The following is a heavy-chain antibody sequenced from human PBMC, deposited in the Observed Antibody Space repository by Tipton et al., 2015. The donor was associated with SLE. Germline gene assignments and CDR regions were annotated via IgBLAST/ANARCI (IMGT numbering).Heavy chain of an antibody. Sequence: TLSLTCTVSGGSISSFYWCWFRQPAGKGLEWIGRIYTSGSTNYNPSLKSRVTMSVDTSKNQFSLKLSSVTAADTAVYYCARVISPYLDAFDFWGQGTMVTVSS. J-gene: IGHJ3*01. CDR1: GGSISSFY. D-gene: IGHD2-21*01. V-gene: IGHV4-4*07. CDR3: ARVISPYLDAFDF. CDR2: IYTSGST.